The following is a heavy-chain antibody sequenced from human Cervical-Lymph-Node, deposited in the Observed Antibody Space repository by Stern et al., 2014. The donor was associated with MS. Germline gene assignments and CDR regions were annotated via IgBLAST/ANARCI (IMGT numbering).Heavy chain of an antibody. CDR1: GYSFTSYW. J-gene: IGHJ5*02. Sequence: EVQLVESGAEVKKPGESLKISCKGSGYSFTSYWIGWVRQMPVKGLEWMGIINPGDSDTRYSPSFQGQVTISADKSISTAYLQWSSLKASDTAMYYCARRHCSSRRCGWFDPWGQGTLVTVSS. D-gene: IGHD2-2*01. V-gene: IGHV5-51*01. CDR2: INPGDSDT. CDR3: ARRHCSSRRCGWFDP.